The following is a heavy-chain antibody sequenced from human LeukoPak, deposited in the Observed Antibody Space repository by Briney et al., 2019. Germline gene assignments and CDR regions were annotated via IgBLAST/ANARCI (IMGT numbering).Heavy chain of an antibody. Sequence: SETLSLTCTVSGGSISSSPYYWGWIRQPPGNGLEWIGNLYYSGSTYYNPSLKTRVTISVDTSKNQFPLKLTSVTAADTAVYYCARHASVDGNWPRPLDYWGQGSLVTVSS. CDR2: LYYSGST. J-gene: IGHJ4*02. CDR1: GGSISSSPYY. CDR3: ARHASVDGNWPRPLDY. D-gene: IGHD6-19*01. V-gene: IGHV4-39*01.